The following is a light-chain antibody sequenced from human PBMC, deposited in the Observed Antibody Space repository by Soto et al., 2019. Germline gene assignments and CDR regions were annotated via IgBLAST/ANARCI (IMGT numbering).Light chain of an antibody. V-gene: IGKV3-11*01. CDR2: DAS. Sequence: VVLTQSPATLSLSPGERATLSCRTSLSVSVYWDWYQQKPGQAPRLLISDASNRATGIPARFSGSGSGTDFTLTISSLEPEDFAVYYCHQRQYWPPITFGQGTRLEIK. CDR3: HQRQYWPPIT. J-gene: IGKJ5*01. CDR1: LSVSVY.